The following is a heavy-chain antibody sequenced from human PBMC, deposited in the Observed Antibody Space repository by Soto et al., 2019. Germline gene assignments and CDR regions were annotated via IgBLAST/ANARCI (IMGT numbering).Heavy chain of an antibody. Sequence: SENLSLTCAVYGGSFSGYYWSWIRQPPGKGLEWIGEINHSGSTNYNPSLKSRVTISVDTSKNQFSLKLSSVTAADTAVYYCARGSTSYCSSTSCYASRLYYYGMDVWGQGTTVTVSS. CDR2: INHSGST. V-gene: IGHV4-34*01. CDR3: ARGSTSYCSSTSCYASRLYYYGMDV. J-gene: IGHJ6*02. D-gene: IGHD2-2*01. CDR1: GGSFSGYY.